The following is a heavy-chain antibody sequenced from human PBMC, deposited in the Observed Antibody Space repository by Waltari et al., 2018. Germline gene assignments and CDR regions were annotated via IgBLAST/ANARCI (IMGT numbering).Heavy chain of an antibody. D-gene: IGHD1-26*01. CDR2: INHSGST. CDR1: GGSFSGYY. J-gene: IGHJ4*02. V-gene: IGHV4-34*01. CDR3: ARGSRYSGSYGY. Sequence: QVQLQQWGAGLLKPSETLSLTCAVYGGSFSGYYWSWIRQPPGKGLEWIGEINHSGSTNYNPSLESRVTISVDTSKNQFSLKLSSVTAADTAVYYCARGSRYSGSYGYWGQGTLVTVSS.